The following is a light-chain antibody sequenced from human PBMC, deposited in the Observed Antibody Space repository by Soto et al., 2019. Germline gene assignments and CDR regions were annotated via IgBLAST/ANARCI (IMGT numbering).Light chain of an antibody. CDR1: SSDVGGYNY. Sequence: QSALTQPCSVSGSPGQSVTISCTGTSSDVGGYNYVSWYQQHPGKAPKLMIYDVSKRPSGVPDRFSGSKSGNTASLTISGLQAEDEADYYCCSYAGSYTLYVFGTGTKLTVL. V-gene: IGLV2-11*01. CDR2: DVS. J-gene: IGLJ1*01. CDR3: CSYAGSYTLYV.